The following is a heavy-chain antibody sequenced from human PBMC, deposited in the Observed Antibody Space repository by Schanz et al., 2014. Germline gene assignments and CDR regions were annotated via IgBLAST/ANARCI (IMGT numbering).Heavy chain of an antibody. CDR2: MNSKTGNT. Sequence: QVQLVQSGVEVKRPGASVRVSCKASGYTFTSYDINWVRQATGQGLEWMGWMNSKTGNTGYAQRFQGRVTMIRNTSITTAYLELSSLRSGDTAVYYCTKGRTFGRWGQGTLXTVSS. CDR1: GYTFTSYD. D-gene: IGHD3-16*01. CDR3: TKGRTFGR. J-gene: IGHJ4*02. V-gene: IGHV1-8*01.